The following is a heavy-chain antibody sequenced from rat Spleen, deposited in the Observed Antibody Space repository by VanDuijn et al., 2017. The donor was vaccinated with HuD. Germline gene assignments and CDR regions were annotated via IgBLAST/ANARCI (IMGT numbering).Heavy chain of an antibody. D-gene: IGHD1-8*01. J-gene: IGHJ2*01. CDR1: GFTFSDYN. CDR3: ARGDYSSYYYFDY. CDR2: IIYDGSRT. V-gene: IGHV5S10*01. Sequence: EVQLVESGGGLVQPGRSLTLSCVVSGFTFSDYNMAWVRQAPKKGLEWVATIIYDGSRTYYRDSVKGRFTISRDNAESTLYLQMDSLRSEDTATYYCARGDYSSYYYFDYWGQGVMVTVSS.